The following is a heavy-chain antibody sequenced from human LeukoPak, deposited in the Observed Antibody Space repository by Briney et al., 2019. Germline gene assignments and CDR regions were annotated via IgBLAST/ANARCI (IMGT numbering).Heavy chain of an antibody. CDR1: GYTFTDYY. J-gene: IGHJ4*02. V-gene: IGHV1-69-2*01. CDR3: ATVQGLTD. Sequence: VKVSCKVSGYTFTDYYMHWVQQGPGKGVEWMGLVYPKDGETIYAENFQGRVTIAADTSTDTAYMELSSLGSEDTAVYYCATVQGLTDWGQGTLVTVSS. CDR2: VYPKDGET.